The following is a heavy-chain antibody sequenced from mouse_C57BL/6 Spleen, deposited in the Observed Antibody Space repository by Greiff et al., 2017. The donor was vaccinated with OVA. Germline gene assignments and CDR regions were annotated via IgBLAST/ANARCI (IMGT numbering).Heavy chain of an antibody. CDR2: IDPSDSYT. D-gene: IGHD1-1*01. CDR1: GYTFTSYW. J-gene: IGHJ1*03. V-gene: IGHV1-69*01. CDR3: ARSRSHYYGRSYWYFDV. Sequence: VKLQQPGAELVMPGASVKLSCKASGYTFTSYWMHWVKQRPGQGLEWIGDIDPSDSYTNYNQKFKGKSTLTVDKSSSTAYMQLSSLTSEDSAVYYCARSRSHYYGRSYWYFDVWGTGTTVTVSS.